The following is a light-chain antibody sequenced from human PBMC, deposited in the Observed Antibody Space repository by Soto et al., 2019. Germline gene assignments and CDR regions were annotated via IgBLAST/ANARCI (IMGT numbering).Light chain of an antibody. J-gene: IGKJ4*01. CDR3: QQYSVSPFS. V-gene: IGKV3-20*01. CDR1: QSVSSNY. CDR2: AAS. Sequence: DIVMTQSPDSLAVSLGERATLSCRASQSVSSNYLAWFQQKPGQAPRLLIYAASSRATGIPDRFSGSGSGTDFTLSISRLEPEDFAVYYCQQYSVSPFSFGGGTKVDIK.